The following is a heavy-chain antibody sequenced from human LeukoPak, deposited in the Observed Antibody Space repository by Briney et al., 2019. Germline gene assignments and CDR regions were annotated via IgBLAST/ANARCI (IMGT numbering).Heavy chain of an antibody. Sequence: GESLKISCKGSGYSFTTYWIGWVRQMPGKGLEWMGIIYPSDSDTRYSPSFQGQVTISADKSISTAYLQWSSLRASDTAMYYCARHREGSGLDYWGQGTLVTVSS. CDR1: GYSFTTYW. D-gene: IGHD6-19*01. V-gene: IGHV5-51*01. CDR3: ARHREGSGLDY. J-gene: IGHJ4*02. CDR2: IYPSDSDT.